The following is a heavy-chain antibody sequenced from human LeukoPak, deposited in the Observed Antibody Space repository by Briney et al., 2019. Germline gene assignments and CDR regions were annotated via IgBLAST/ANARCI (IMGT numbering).Heavy chain of an antibody. D-gene: IGHD3-10*01. CDR2: ISSSGSTI. CDR1: GFTFSSYE. Sequence: GGSLRLSCAASGFTFSSYEMNWVRQAPGKGLERVSYISSSGSTIYYADSVKGRFTISRDNAKNSLYLQMNSLRAEDTAVYYCARDMVRGVIIPLDYWGQGTLVTVSS. V-gene: IGHV3-48*03. CDR3: ARDMVRGVIIPLDY. J-gene: IGHJ4*02.